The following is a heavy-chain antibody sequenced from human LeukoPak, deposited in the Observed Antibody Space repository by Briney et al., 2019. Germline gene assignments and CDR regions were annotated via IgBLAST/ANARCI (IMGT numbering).Heavy chain of an antibody. D-gene: IGHD5-18*01. J-gene: IGHJ5*02. CDR2: INPNSGGT. V-gene: IGHV1-2*02. Sequence: ASVKVSCKASGYTFTGYYMHWVRQAPGQGLEWMGWINPNSGGTNYAQKFQGRVTMTRDTSISTAYMELSRLRSDDTAVYYCARDAIIGYSYNWFDPWGQGTLVTASS. CDR1: GYTFTGYY. CDR3: ARDAIIGYSYNWFDP.